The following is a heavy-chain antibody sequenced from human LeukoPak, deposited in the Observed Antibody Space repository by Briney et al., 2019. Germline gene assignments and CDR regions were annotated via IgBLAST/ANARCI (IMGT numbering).Heavy chain of an antibody. Sequence: ASVKVSCKASGYIFTGYYIHWVRQAPGQGLEWMGWINPNSGDTNYAQKFQGRVTMTRDTSINTVYMELSRLRSDDTAVFYCARDYQAGGDYWGQGTLVTVSS. J-gene: IGHJ4*02. CDR1: GYIFTGYY. CDR3: ARDYQAGGDY. V-gene: IGHV1-2*02. CDR2: INPNSGDT. D-gene: IGHD3-16*01.